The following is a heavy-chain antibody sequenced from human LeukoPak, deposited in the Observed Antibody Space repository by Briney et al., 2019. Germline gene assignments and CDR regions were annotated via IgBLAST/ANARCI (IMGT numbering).Heavy chain of an antibody. J-gene: IGHJ6*02. D-gene: IGHD3-9*01. Sequence: SETQSLTCAVYGGSFSGYYWSWIRQPPGKGLEWIGEINHSGSTNYNPSLKSRVTISVDTSKNQFSLKLSSVNAADTAVYYCARGRYFDGMDVWGQGTTVTVSS. CDR2: INHSGST. V-gene: IGHV4-34*01. CDR1: GGSFSGYY. CDR3: ARGRYFDGMDV.